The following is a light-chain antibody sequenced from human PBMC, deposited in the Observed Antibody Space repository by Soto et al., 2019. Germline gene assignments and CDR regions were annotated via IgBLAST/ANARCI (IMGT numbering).Light chain of an antibody. V-gene: IGKV3-20*01. J-gene: IGKJ1*01. Sequence: EIVLTHSPCTLSASPCERVTLSFSASQSVSSSSLAWYQQKPGQAPRLLIYAASSRATGIPDRFRGSGSGTDFTLTISRLEPEDFAVYSCQQYDTSPPTFGQGTKVDI. CDR1: QSVSSSS. CDR2: AAS. CDR3: QQYDTSPPT.